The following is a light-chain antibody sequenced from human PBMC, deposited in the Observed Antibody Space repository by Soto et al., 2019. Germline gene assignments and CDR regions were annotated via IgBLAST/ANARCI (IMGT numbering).Light chain of an antibody. CDR1: QSVSSY. CDR2: DAS. CDR3: QQYGTSPWT. V-gene: IGKV3-11*01. Sequence: EIVLTQSPATLSLCPGEIATLSSRASQSVSSYLAWYQQKPGQAPRLLIYDASNRATGIPARFSGSGSGTDFTLTISRLEPEDFAVYYCQQYGTSPWTFGQGTKVDTK. J-gene: IGKJ1*01.